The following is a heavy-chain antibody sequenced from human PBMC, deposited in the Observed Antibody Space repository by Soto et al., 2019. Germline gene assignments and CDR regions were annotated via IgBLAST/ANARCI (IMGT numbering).Heavy chain of an antibody. D-gene: IGHD2-15*01. V-gene: IGHV4-39*01. CDR3: ARHLTYCSAGSCYSDFPYYGMDV. Sequence: SETLSLTCTVSGGSISSSSYYWGWIRQPPGKGLEWIGSIFYSGSTYYNPSLKSRVTISVDTSKNQFSLKLSSVTAADTAVYYCARHLTYCSAGSCYSDFPYYGMDVWGQGTMVTVSS. CDR2: IFYSGST. J-gene: IGHJ6*02. CDR1: GGSISSSSYY.